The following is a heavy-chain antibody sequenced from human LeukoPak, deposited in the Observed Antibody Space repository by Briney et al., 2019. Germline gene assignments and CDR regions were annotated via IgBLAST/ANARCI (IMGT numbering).Heavy chain of an antibody. CDR1: GGTFSSYA. CDR3: ARDGDYYDSSGYYGMLDY. J-gene: IGHJ4*02. D-gene: IGHD3-22*01. V-gene: IGHV1-69*13. Sequence: GASVEVSCKASGGTFSSYAISWVRQAPGQGLEWMGGIIPIFGTANYAQKFQGRVTITADESTSTAYMELSSLRSEDTAVYYCARDGDYYDSSGYYGMLDYWGQGTLVTVSS. CDR2: IIPIFGTA.